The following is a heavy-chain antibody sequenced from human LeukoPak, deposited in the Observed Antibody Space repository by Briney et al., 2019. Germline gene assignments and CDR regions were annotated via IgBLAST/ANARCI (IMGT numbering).Heavy chain of an antibody. CDR2: ISCSGGST. Sequence: GGSLRLSCAASGFTFSSYAMSWVRQAPGKGLEWVSAISCSGGSTYYADSVKGRFTISRDNSKNTLYLQMNSLRAEDTAVYYCAKSNNTVTTRTPDDAFDIWGQGTMVTVSS. D-gene: IGHD4-17*01. CDR3: AKSNNTVTTRTPDDAFDI. J-gene: IGHJ3*02. CDR1: GFTFSSYA. V-gene: IGHV3-23*01.